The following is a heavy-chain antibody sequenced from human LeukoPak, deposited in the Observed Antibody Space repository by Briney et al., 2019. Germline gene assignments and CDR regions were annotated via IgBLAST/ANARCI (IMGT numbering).Heavy chain of an antibody. CDR2: MNPNSGNT. Sequence: GASVKVSCKASGYTFTSYDINWVRQATGQGLEWMGWMNPNSGNTGYAQKFQGRVTITRNTSISTAYMELSSLRSEDTAVYYCARERGVVVAARPNYYYYYMDVWGKGTTVTVSS. D-gene: IGHD6-6*01. J-gene: IGHJ6*03. CDR1: GYTFTSYD. V-gene: IGHV1-8*03. CDR3: ARERGVVVAARPNYYYYYMDV.